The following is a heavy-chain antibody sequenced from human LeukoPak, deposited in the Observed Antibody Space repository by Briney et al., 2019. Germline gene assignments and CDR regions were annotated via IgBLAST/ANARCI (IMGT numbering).Heavy chain of an antibody. CDR2: ISSSGSTI. Sequence: GGSLRLSCTASGFTFGDYAMSWVRQAPGKGLEWVSYISSSGSTIYYADSVKGRFTISRDNAKNSLYLQMNSLRAEDTAVYYCANSGPIITIFGVVSDYWGQGTLVTVSS. D-gene: IGHD3-3*01. V-gene: IGHV3-11*01. J-gene: IGHJ4*02. CDR3: ANSGPIITIFGVVSDY. CDR1: GFTFGDYA.